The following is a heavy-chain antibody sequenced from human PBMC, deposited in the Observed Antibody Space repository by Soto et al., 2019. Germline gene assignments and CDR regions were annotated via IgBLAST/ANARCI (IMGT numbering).Heavy chain of an antibody. Sequence: GGFLRLSCAASGFTFSSYSMNWVRQAPGKGLEWVSSISSSSSYIYYADSVKGRFTISRDNAKNSLYLQMNSLRAEDTAVYYCARDGVQLERRPRLYYGMDVWGQGTTVTVSS. V-gene: IGHV3-21*01. CDR3: ARDGVQLERRPRLYYGMDV. D-gene: IGHD1-1*01. J-gene: IGHJ6*02. CDR2: ISSSSSYI. CDR1: GFTFSSYS.